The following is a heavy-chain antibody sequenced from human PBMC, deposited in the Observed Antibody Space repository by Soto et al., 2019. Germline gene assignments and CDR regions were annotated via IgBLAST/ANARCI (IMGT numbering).Heavy chain of an antibody. CDR3: GRGGDPAVMAV. V-gene: IGHV4-31*03. CDR1: GGSISSGGYY. Sequence: SETLSLTCTVSGGSISSGGYYWSWIRQHPGKGLEWIGYIYYSGSTYYNPSLKSRVTISVDTSKNQFSLKLSSVTAADTAVYYGGRGGDPAVMAVWGQGTTVTVSS. D-gene: IGHD3-16*01. J-gene: IGHJ6*02. CDR2: IYYSGST.